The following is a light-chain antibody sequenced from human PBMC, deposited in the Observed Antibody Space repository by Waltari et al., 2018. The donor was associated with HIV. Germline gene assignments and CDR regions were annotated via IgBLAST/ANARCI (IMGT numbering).Light chain of an antibody. CDR3: CSLTGDSTWV. Sequence: QSALTQPASVSGSPGQSITMSCTGASGDVGTYNLVSWYQQNPGKAPKLMIYEVNKRPAGVSNRFSGSKSGNTASLTSSGLQAEDEAHYFCCSLTGDSTWVFGGGTKLTVL. V-gene: IGLV2-23*02. CDR2: EVN. J-gene: IGLJ3*02. CDR1: SGDVGTYNL.